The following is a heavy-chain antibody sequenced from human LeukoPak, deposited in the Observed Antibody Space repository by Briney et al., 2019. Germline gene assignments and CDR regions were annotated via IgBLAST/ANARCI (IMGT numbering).Heavy chain of an antibody. J-gene: IGHJ6*03. D-gene: IGHD3-22*01. CDR3: ATTSGYRNYYYYYIDV. CDR2: SFDRGNS. Sequence: SETLSLTCTVSGVSISNTVYYWGWIRQAPGKGLEWIGTSFDRGNSYYNPSLKSRVTMSVDGSKNQFSLTPASVTAADTAVYYCATTSGYRNYYYYYIDVWGKGTTVTVSS. CDR1: GVSISNTVYY. V-gene: IGHV4-39*01.